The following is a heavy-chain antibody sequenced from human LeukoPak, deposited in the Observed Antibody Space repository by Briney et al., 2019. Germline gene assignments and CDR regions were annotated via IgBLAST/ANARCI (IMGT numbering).Heavy chain of an antibody. Sequence: GGSLRLSCAASGFTFSSYGMHWARQAPGKGLEWVAFIRYDGSNKYYADSVKGRFTISRDNSKNTLYLQMNSLGAEDTAVYYCAKVFTTVTTSYYYFDYWGQGTLVTVSS. CDR2: IRYDGSNK. CDR3: AKVFTTVTTSYYYFDY. J-gene: IGHJ4*02. CDR1: GFTFSSYG. V-gene: IGHV3-30*02. D-gene: IGHD4-17*01.